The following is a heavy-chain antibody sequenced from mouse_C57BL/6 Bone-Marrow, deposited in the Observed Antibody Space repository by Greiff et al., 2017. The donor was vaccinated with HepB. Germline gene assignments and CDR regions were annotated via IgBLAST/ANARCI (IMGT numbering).Heavy chain of an antibody. J-gene: IGHJ4*01. V-gene: IGHV3-6*01. CDR1: GYSITSGYY. CDR2: ISYDGSN. CDR3: PRGDYGNGMDY. Sequence: EVQLQQSGPGLVKPSQSLSLTCSVTGYSITSGYYWNWIRQFPGNKLEWMGYISYDGSNNYNPSLKNRISITRDTSKNQFFLKLNSVTTEDTATYYCPRGDYGNGMDYWGQGTSVTVSS. D-gene: IGHD2-1*01.